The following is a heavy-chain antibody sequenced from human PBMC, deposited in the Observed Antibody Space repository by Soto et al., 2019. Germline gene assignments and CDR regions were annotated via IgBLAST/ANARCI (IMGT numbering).Heavy chain of an antibody. V-gene: IGHV3-43*01. D-gene: IGHD6-13*01. CDR1: GFTFDDYT. CDR3: AKDITAAALYYYYGMDV. J-gene: IGHJ6*02. Sequence: EVQLVESGGVVVQPGGSLRLSCAASGFTFDDYTMHWVRQAPGKGLEWVSLISWDGGSTYYADSVKGRFTISRDNSKNSLYLQMNSLRTEDTALYYCAKDITAAALYYYYGMDVWGQGTTVTVSS. CDR2: ISWDGGST.